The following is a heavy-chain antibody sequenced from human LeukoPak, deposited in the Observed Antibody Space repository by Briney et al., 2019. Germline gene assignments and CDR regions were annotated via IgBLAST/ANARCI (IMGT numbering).Heavy chain of an antibody. V-gene: IGHV1-69*04. CDR1: GGTFSSYG. CDR2: IIPILGIA. CDR3: ARDGMATKDY. J-gene: IGHJ4*02. Sequence: GASVKVSCEASGGTFSSYGISWVRQAPGQGLEWMGKIIPILGIANYAQKFRGRVTITADKSTSTAYMELSSLRSEDTAVYYCARDGMATKDYWGQGTLVTVSS. D-gene: IGHD5-24*01.